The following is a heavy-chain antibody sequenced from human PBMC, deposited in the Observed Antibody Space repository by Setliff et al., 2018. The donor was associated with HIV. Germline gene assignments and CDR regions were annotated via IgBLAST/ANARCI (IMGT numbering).Heavy chain of an antibody. CDR1: GFTFSAYS. CDR3: ARSAQDCSSTRCFPDKYFQH. Sequence: GGSLRLSCAGSGFTFSAYSMNWVRQTPGKGLEWVAYISDTGNIVYYADSVRGRFTISRDDARISLYLQMNSLRVGDTAVYFCARSAQDCSSTRCFPDKYFQHWGRGTLVTGSS. CDR2: ISDTGNIV. J-gene: IGHJ1*01. D-gene: IGHD2-2*01. V-gene: IGHV3-48*01.